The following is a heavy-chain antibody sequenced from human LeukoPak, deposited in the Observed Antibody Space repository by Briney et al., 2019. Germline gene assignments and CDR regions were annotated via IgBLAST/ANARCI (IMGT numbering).Heavy chain of an antibody. J-gene: IGHJ4*02. Sequence: KTGGSLRLSCAASGFTFSSYAMSWVRQAPGKGLEWVSSISSSSSYIYYADSVKGRFTISRDNAKNSLYLQMNSLRAEDTAVYYCARVIGYSSGWYDYWGQGTLVTVSS. CDR1: GFTFSSYA. D-gene: IGHD6-19*01. V-gene: IGHV3-21*01. CDR3: ARVIGYSSGWYDY. CDR2: ISSSSSYI.